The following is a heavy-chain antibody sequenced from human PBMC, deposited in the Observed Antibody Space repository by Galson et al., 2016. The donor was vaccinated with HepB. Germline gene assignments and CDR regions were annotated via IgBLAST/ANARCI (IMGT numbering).Heavy chain of an antibody. Sequence: SLRLSCAASGFTFSSYAMHWVRQAPGKGLEWVAVISYDGSNTYYADSVKGRFTISRHNSKNTLYLQMNGLRAEDTAVYYCARWAGGGLFTVTPFQYWGQGTPVTVSS. V-gene: IGHV3-30-3*01. CDR3: ARWAGGGLFTVTPFQY. CDR2: ISYDGSNT. J-gene: IGHJ4*02. D-gene: IGHD4-17*01. CDR1: GFTFSSYA.